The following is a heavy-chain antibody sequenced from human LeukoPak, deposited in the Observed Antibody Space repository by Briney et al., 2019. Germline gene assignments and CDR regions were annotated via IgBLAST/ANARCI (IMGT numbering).Heavy chain of an antibody. D-gene: IGHD3-9*01. V-gene: IGHV3-23*01. CDR3: AKASRYYDILTLDY. Sequence: PGGSLRLSCAASGFTFSSYAMSWVRQAPGKGLEWVLAISGSGGSTYYADSVRGRFTISRDNSKNTLYLQMNSLRAEDTALYYCAKASRYYDILTLDYWGQGTLVTVSS. CDR1: GFTFSSYA. J-gene: IGHJ4*02. CDR2: ISGSGGST.